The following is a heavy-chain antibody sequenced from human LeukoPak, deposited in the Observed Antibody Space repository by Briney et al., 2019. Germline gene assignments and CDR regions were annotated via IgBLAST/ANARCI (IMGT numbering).Heavy chain of an antibody. Sequence: SETLSLTCTVSGGSISSYYWSWIRQPPGKGLEWIGYIYYSGSTNYNPSLKSRVTISVDTSKNQFSLKLSSVTAADTAVYYCARAPRVYCSSTSCYYYFDYWGQGTLVTVSS. CDR1: GGSISSYY. CDR2: IYYSGST. J-gene: IGHJ4*02. D-gene: IGHD2-2*01. CDR3: ARAPRVYCSSTSCYYYFDY. V-gene: IGHV4-59*01.